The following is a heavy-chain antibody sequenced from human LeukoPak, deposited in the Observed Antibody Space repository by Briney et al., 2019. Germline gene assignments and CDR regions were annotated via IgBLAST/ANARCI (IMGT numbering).Heavy chain of an antibody. CDR2: MIPNSGNT. CDR3: ARGVRWVRGVSDY. Sequence: ASVKVSCKASGYTFTSYDINWVRQATGQGLEWMGWMIPNSGNTGYAQKFQGRVTMTRNTSISTAYMELSSLRSEDTAVYYCARGVRWVRGVSDYWGQGTLVTVSS. J-gene: IGHJ4*02. CDR1: GYTFTSYD. D-gene: IGHD3-10*01. V-gene: IGHV1-8*01.